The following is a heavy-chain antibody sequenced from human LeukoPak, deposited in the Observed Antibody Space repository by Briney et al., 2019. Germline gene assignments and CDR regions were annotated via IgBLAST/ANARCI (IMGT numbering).Heavy chain of an antibody. V-gene: IGHV4-59*01. Sequence: PSETLSLTCPVAGGSMSTYYWSWFRRPPRQGLEWIGYVYYDGNNDYNPSLKSRVTTSIDTSKKQFSLKLTSVTAAHTAVYYCARVKDDNNYDRAFDIWGQGTMVNVSS. CDR2: VYYDGNN. J-gene: IGHJ3*02. CDR1: GGSMSTYY. CDR3: ARVKDDNNYDRAFDI. D-gene: IGHD5-24*01.